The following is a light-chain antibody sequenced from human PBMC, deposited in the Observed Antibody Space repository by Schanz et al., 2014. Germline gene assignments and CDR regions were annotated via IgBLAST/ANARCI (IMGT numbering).Light chain of an antibody. Sequence: EIVLTQSPGTLSLSPGERATLSCRPSQSFRSSYLAWYQQKPGQAPRLLIYGTSSRATGIPDRFIGSGSGTDFTLTISSLEPEDFAVYYCQQYLASPYTFGQGTKLEIK. J-gene: IGKJ2*01. CDR2: GTS. V-gene: IGKV3-20*01. CDR1: QSFRSSY. CDR3: QQYLASPYT.